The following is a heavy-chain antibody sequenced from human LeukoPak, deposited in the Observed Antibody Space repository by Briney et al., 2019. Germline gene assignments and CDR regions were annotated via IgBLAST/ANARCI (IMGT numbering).Heavy chain of an antibody. CDR3: AIHHFLEWLGGP. J-gene: IGHJ5*02. CDR1: VFTFSSYA. D-gene: IGHD3-3*01. Sequence: GGSLRLSRAASVFTFSSYAMSWVRQAPGKGLEGVSTISGSRTYYAHSVKGRFTISRDNSKNTLYLQMNSLRAEDTAVYYCAIHHFLEWLGGPWGQGTLVTVSS. CDR2: ISGSRT. V-gene: IGHV3-23*01.